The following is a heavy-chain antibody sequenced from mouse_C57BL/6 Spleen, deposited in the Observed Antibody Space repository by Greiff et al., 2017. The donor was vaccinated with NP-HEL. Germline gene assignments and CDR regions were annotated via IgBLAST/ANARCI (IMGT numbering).Heavy chain of an antibody. CDR1: GYTFTDYN. Sequence: EVKLQQSGPELVKPGASVKIPCKASGYTFTDYNMDWVKQSHGKSLEWIGDINPNNGGTIYNQKFKGKATLTVDKSSSTAYMELRSLTSEDTAVYYCARMGLRRAWFAYWGQGTLVTVSA. CDR3: ARMGLRRAWFAY. J-gene: IGHJ3*01. CDR2: INPNNGGT. D-gene: IGHD2-4*01. V-gene: IGHV1-18*01.